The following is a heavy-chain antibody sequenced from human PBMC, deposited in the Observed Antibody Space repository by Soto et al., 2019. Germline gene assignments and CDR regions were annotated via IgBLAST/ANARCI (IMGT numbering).Heavy chain of an antibody. J-gene: IGHJ4*02. D-gene: IGHD5-12*01. CDR3: ARGQDGYEADY. Sequence: EVQLVESGGGLVQPGGSLRLSCAASGFTFSSYEMNWVRQAPGKGLEWVSYISSSGSTIYYADSVKGRFTISRDNAKNSLYLQMNSLRAEDTAVYYCARGQDGYEADYWGQGTLVTVSS. V-gene: IGHV3-48*03. CDR1: GFTFSSYE. CDR2: ISSSGSTI.